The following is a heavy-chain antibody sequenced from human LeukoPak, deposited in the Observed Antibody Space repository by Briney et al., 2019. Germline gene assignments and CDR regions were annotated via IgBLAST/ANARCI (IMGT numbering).Heavy chain of an antibody. CDR1: GFTFDDYA. CDR2: ISWNSGSL. CDR3: AKVVGCSSGWYDY. J-gene: IGHJ4*02. D-gene: IGHD6-19*01. Sequence: GGSLRLSCAASGFTFDDYAMHWGRQAPGKGPEWVSGISWNSGSLGYADSVKGRFTISGENAKNSLYLQMNSLRAEDTALYYCAKVVGCSSGWYDYWGQGTLVTVSS. V-gene: IGHV3-9*01.